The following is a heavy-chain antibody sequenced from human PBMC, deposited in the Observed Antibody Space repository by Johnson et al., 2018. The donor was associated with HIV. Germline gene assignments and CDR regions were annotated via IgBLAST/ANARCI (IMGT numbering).Heavy chain of an antibody. Sequence: VQLVESGGGMVQPGGSLRLSCAVSGFTFDNYAMHWVRQAPGKGLEWVSLISWDGGNSYYAYSVQGRFTISRDNSKKSLYLQMNSLRAEDTALYYCARSPYSSGWYNGFQWAFDIWGQGTMVTVSS. J-gene: IGHJ3*02. V-gene: IGHV3-43D*03. CDR2: ISWDGGNS. D-gene: IGHD6-13*01. CDR3: ARSPYSSGWYNGFQWAFDI. CDR1: GFTFDNYA.